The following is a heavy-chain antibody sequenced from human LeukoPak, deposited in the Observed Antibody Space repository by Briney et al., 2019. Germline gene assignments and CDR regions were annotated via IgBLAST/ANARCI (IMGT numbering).Heavy chain of an antibody. CDR1: EYSLSSYW. Sequence: GGSLRLSCKGSEYSLSSYWIGWVRQMPGKGLEWMGIVYPGDSDTRYSPSFQGQVTISADKSISTAYLQWSSLKASDTAMYYCARQGRYCSSTSCYLAYWGQGTLVTVSS. CDR3: ARQGRYCSSTSCYLAY. V-gene: IGHV5-51*01. CDR2: VYPGDSDT. D-gene: IGHD2-2*01. J-gene: IGHJ4*02.